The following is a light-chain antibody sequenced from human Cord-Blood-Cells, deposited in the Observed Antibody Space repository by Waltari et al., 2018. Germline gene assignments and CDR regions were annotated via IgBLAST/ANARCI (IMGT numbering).Light chain of an antibody. J-gene: IGLJ2*01. V-gene: IGLV2-14*01. CDR2: DVS. CDR1: SSDVGGYNY. CDR3: SSYTSSSTVV. Sequence: QSALTQPASVSGSPGQSITISCTGTSSDVGGYNYVSWYQQHPGKAPKLMIYDVSNRPSGVSNRFSGSKSGYTASLTISVLQAEDEADYYCSSYTSSSTVVFGGGTKLTVL.